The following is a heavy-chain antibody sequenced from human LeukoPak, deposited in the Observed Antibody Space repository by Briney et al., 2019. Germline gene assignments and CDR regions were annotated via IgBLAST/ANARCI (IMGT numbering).Heavy chain of an antibody. CDR1: GGSISSSSYY. Sequence: SETLSLTCTVSGGSISSSSYYWGWISQPPGKGLEWIGSIYYSGSTYYNPSLKSRVTISVDTSKNQFSLKLSSVTAADTAVYYCARRMIGYYYENWFDPWGQGTLVTVSS. D-gene: IGHD3-22*01. J-gene: IGHJ5*02. CDR3: ARRMIGYYYENWFDP. V-gene: IGHV4-39*01. CDR2: IYYSGST.